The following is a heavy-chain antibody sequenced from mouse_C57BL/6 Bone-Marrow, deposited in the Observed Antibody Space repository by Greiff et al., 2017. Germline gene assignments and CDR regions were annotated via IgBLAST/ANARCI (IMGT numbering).Heavy chain of an antibody. Sequence: QVQLQQPGAELVKPGASVKLSCKASGYTFTSYWMHWVKQRPGQGLEWIGMIHPNSGSTNYNEKFKSKATLTVDKSSSTAYMQLSSLTSEDSAVYYCAKIYYGDLYFDYWGQGTTLTVSS. CDR2: IHPNSGST. CDR3: AKIYYGDLYFDY. J-gene: IGHJ2*01. CDR1: GYTFTSYW. V-gene: IGHV1-64*01. D-gene: IGHD2-13*01.